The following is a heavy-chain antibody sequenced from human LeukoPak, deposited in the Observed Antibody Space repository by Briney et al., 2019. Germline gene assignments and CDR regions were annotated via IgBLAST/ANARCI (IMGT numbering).Heavy chain of an antibody. V-gene: IGHV4-39*02. CDR1: GDSISTSNSY. CDR3: ARDRRWLPLRRMYSGIDY. CDR2: IYYSGNT. J-gene: IGHJ4*02. Sequence: SETLSLTCTVSGDSISTSNSYWGWIRQPPGKGLEWIGSIYYSGNTYYNASLKSRVTISVDTSKNQFSLKLSSVTAADTAVYYCARDRRWLPLRRMYSGIDYWGQGTLVTVSS. D-gene: IGHD5-24*01.